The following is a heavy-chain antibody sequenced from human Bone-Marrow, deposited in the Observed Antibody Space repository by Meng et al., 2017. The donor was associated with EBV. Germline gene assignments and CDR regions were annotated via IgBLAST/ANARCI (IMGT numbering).Heavy chain of an antibody. J-gene: IGHJ5*02. CDR3: ARPFPSWQSPRLDPFGA. D-gene: IGHD6-19*01. CDR1: GDSISSFYY. CDR2: VHYTGST. V-gene: IGHV4-39*01. Sequence: LLLRDSGTGQVKPSETLSLTCTVAGDSISSFYYWGWIRQPPGRVLEWIGSVHYTGSTYYSPSLKSRVTVSVDTSKNQFSLRLTSVTAADTAVYYCARPFPSWQSPRLDPFGAWGQGTLVTVSS.